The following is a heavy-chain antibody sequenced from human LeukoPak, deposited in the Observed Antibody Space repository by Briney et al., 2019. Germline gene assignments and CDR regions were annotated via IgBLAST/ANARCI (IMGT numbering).Heavy chain of an antibody. CDR1: GFTFSTYV. Sequence: QPGGSLRLSCSVSGFTFSTYVMHWVRQAPGKGLEYVSAISSNGDNTYYADSVKGRFTISRDNSKNTLYLQMSSLRADDTAVYYCVRVTGYWGQGTLVTVSS. J-gene: IGHJ4*02. CDR2: ISSNGDNT. V-gene: IGHV3-64D*06. CDR3: VRVTGY.